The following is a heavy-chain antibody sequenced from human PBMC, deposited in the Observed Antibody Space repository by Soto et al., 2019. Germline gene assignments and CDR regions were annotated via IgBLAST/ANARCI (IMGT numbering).Heavy chain of an antibody. CDR1: GFTFSSYW. Sequence: EVQLVESGGGLVQPGGSLRLSCAASGFTFSSYWMHWVRQAPGKGLVWVSRINSDGSSTNYADSVKGRFTISRDNAKNSLYLQMNSLRAEDTAVYYCARGNYGGKSGDYWGQGTLVTVSS. D-gene: IGHD4-17*01. CDR3: ARGNYGGKSGDY. V-gene: IGHV3-74*01. J-gene: IGHJ4*02. CDR2: INSDGSST.